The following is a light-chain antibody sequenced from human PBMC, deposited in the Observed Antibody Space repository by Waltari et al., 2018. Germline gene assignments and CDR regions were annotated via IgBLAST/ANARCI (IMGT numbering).Light chain of an antibody. CDR2: AAS. J-gene: IGKJ4*01. CDR3: QQSYSTLFFT. Sequence: DIQMTQSPSSLSASVGDRVTITCRASQSISSYLNWYQQKPGKAPKLLIYAASSLQSGVPTRFSGSGSGTDFTLTISSLQPEDFATYYCQQSYSTLFFTVGGGTKVEIK. V-gene: IGKV1-39*01. CDR1: QSISSY.